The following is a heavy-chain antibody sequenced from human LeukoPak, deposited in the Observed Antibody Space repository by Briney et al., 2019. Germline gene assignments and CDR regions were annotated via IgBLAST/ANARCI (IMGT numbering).Heavy chain of an antibody. D-gene: IGHD3-10*01. CDR2: IDNSGST. J-gene: IGHJ4*02. CDR1: GGSVSPYY. Sequence: SETLSLTCTVSGGSVSPYYRSWIRQPPGKGLEWIGYIDNSGSTNYNPSLKSRVTMSLDTPKNQFSLKPSSVTAADTAVYYCARDSGWLRFDYWGQGTLVTVSS. CDR3: ARDSGWLRFDY. V-gene: IGHV4-59*02.